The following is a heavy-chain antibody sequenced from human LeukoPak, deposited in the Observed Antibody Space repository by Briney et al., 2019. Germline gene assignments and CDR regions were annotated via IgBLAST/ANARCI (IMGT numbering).Heavy chain of an antibody. Sequence: GGSLRLSCAASGFTFDDFAIHWVRQPPGKGLEWVSLTSGDGDRTFYADSVKGRFTISRDNNKNSLYLQMDSLRTEYTAFYYCAKNRRDYYGAGSHGFDIWGQGTLVTVSS. CDR3: AKNRRDYYGAGSHGFDI. D-gene: IGHD3-10*01. CDR2: TSGDGDRT. J-gene: IGHJ3*02. CDR1: GFTFDDFA. V-gene: IGHV3-43*02.